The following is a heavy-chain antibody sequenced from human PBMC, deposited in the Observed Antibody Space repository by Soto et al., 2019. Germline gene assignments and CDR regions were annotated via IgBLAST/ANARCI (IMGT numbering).Heavy chain of an antibody. CDR1: GDFISSNVHH. CDR2: IYYSGST. CDR3: ACIFSGGYGYGFYYYGMDV. J-gene: IGHJ6*02. V-gene: IGHV4-39*01. Sequence: SDTLSLTCTFSGDFISSNVHHWGWIRPPPGKGLEWIGSIYYSGSTYYNPSLKSRVTISVDTSKNQFSLKLSSVTAADTAVYYCACIFSGGYGYGFYYYGMDVWGQGTTVTVSS. D-gene: IGHD5-18*01.